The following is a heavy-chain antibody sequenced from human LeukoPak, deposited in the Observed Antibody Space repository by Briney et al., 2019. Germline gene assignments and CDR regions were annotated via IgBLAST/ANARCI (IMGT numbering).Heavy chain of an antibody. V-gene: IGHV5-51*01. CDR3: ARIGDSSWYGGNWFDP. Sequence: GESLKISCKGSGYSFTSYWIGWGRQMPGKALELMGISYPGDSDTRYSPSFQGQVTISADKSISTAYLQWSSLKASDTAMYYCARIGDSSWYGGNWFDPWGQGTLVTVSS. J-gene: IGHJ5*02. CDR1: GYSFTSYW. CDR2: SYPGDSDT. D-gene: IGHD6-13*01.